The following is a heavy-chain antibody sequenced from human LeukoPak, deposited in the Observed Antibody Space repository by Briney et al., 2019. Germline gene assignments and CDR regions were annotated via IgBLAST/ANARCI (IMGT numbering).Heavy chain of an antibody. CDR2: IYYSGST. CDR1: GGSISSSSYY. Sequence: SETLSLTCTVSGGSISSSSYYWGWIRQPPGKGLEWIGSIYYSGSTYYNPSLKSRVTISVDTSKNQFSLKLSSVTAADTAVYFCARWGSGTSPFDDWGQGTLVTVSS. V-gene: IGHV4-39*07. CDR3: ARWGSGTSPFDD. J-gene: IGHJ4*02. D-gene: IGHD3-16*01.